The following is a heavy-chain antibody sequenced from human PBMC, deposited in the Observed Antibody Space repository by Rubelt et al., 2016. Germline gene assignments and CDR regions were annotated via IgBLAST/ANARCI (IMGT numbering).Heavy chain of an antibody. Sequence: PGVALEWLARIDWDNYEYSSTYLKSRPTFSKDTSKNQVVLTVTNVDPADTATYYCAHSEYTYGRFDYWGQGTLVTVSS. CDR2: IDWDNYE. V-gene: IGHV2-70*12. J-gene: IGHJ4*02. D-gene: IGHD5-18*01. CDR3: AHSEYTYGRFDY.